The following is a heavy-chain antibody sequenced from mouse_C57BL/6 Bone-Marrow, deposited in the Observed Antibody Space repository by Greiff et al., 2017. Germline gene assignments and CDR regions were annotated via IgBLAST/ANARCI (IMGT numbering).Heavy chain of an antibody. CDR2: INPSNGGT. J-gene: IGHJ2*01. CDR3: ANLDY. CDR1: GYSFTGYY. Sequence: VQLQQSGPELVKPGASVKISCKASGYSFTGYYMNWVKQSPEKSLEWIGEINPSNGGTTYNQKFKAKATLTVAKSSSTAYMQLKSLTSEASAVYYCANLDYWGQGTTLTVSS. V-gene: IGHV1-42*01.